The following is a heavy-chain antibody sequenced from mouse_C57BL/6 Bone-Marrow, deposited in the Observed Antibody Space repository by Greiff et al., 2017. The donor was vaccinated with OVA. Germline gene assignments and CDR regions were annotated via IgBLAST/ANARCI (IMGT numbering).Heavy chain of an antibody. J-gene: IGHJ2*01. CDR3: AAVVADY. D-gene: IGHD1-1*01. CDR1: GFNIKDDY. CDR2: IDPENGDT. V-gene: IGHV14-4*01. Sequence: EVQLQQSGAELVRPGASVKLSCTASGFNIKDDYMHWVKQRPEQGLEWIGWIDPENGDTEYASKFQGKATITADTSSNTAYLQLSSLTSEDTAVYYCAAVVADYWGKGTTLTVSS.